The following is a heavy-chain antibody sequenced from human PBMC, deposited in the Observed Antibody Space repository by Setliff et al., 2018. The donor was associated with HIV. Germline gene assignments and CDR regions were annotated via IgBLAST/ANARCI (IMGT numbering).Heavy chain of an antibody. CDR2: INPNSGGT. CDR3: ARGTRVGANDAFDV. Sequence: ASVKVSCKASGYTFTDYYMHWVRQAPGQGLEWMGRINPNSGGTNYVQKFQGRVTMTRDRSISTAYMELSRLRSDDTAVYYCARGTRVGANDAFDVWGQGTMVTVSS. D-gene: IGHD1-26*01. J-gene: IGHJ3*01. CDR1: GYTFTDYY. V-gene: IGHV1-2*06.